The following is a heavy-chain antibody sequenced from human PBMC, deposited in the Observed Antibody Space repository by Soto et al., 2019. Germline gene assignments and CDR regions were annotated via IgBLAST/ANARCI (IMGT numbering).Heavy chain of an antibody. V-gene: IGHV3-11*01. D-gene: IGHD6-13*01. J-gene: IGHJ4*02. CDR1: GFTFSDYY. CDR3: ARVGSIAAAGTPDY. CDR2: ISGSGSTK. Sequence: GESLRLSCAASGFTFSDYYMSWFRQAPGKGLEWVSYISGSGSTKHDADSVKGRFTISRDNTKNSLYLQMNSLRAEDAAVYYCARVGSIAAAGTPDYWGQGTLVTVSS.